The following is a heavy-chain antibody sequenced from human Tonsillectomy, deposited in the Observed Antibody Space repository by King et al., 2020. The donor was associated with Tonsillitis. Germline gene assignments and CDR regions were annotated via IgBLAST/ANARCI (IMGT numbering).Heavy chain of an antibody. J-gene: IGHJ5*02. CDR3: ARDLSPYDFWSTYSPNCFDP. D-gene: IGHD3-3*01. Sequence: VQLVESGGGLVKPGGSLRLSCAASGFTFSSYSMNWVRQAPGKGLEWVSSISNSSSYIYYADSMKGRFTISRDNAKNSLYLQMNSLRAEDTAVYYCARDLSPYDFWSTYSPNCFDPWGQGTLVTVSS. V-gene: IGHV3-21*01. CDR1: GFTFSSYS. CDR2: ISNSSSYI.